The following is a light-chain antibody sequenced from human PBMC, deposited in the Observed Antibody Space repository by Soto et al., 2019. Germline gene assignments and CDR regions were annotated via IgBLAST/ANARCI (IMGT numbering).Light chain of an antibody. J-gene: IGLJ1*01. CDR2: DVS. CDR1: SSDVGGYNY. CDR3: SSYTSSSTYV. Sequence: QSVLTQPASVCGSPGQSITISCTGTSSDVGGYNYVSWYQQHPGKAPKLMIYDVSNRPSGVSNRFSGSKSGNTASLTISGLQAEDEADYYCSSYTSSSTYVFGTGTKGHRP. V-gene: IGLV2-14*01.